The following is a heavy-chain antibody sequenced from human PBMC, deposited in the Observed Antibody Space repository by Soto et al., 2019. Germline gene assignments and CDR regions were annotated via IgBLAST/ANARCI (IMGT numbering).Heavy chain of an antibody. Sequence: GGSLRLSCTASGFTFGDYAMSWFRQAPGKGLEWVGFIRSKAYGGTTEYAASVKGRFTISRDDSKSIAYLQMNSLKTEDTAVYYCTRDPVNDYDYVWGSYRSQNYYFYSGMVVWGQETTVTVSS. D-gene: IGHD3-16*02. V-gene: IGHV3-49*03. J-gene: IGHJ6*02. CDR3: TRDPVNDYDYVWGSYRSQNYYFYSGMVV. CDR1: GFTFGDYA. CDR2: IRSKAYGGTT.